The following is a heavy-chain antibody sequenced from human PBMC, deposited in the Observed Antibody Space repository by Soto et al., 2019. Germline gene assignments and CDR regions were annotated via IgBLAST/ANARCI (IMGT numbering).Heavy chain of an antibody. D-gene: IGHD2-2*01. CDR1: GGTFSSYA. CDR2: IIPILGIA. V-gene: IGHV1-69*10. Sequence: GASVKVSCKASGGTFSSYAISWVRQAPGQGLEWMGGIIPILGIANYAQKFQGRVTITADKSTSTAYMELSSLRSEDTAVYYCARVEYCSSTTCQDWFDPWGQGTLVTVSS. J-gene: IGHJ5*02. CDR3: ARVEYCSSTTCQDWFDP.